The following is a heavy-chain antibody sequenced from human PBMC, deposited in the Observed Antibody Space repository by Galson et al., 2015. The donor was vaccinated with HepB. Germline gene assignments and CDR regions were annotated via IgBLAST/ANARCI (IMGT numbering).Heavy chain of an antibody. D-gene: IGHD3-22*01. Sequence: SVKVSCKASGYTFGAYAMHWVRQAPGQRLEWMGWINAGNGNTKYSQKFQGRVTITRDTSASAAYMELSSLRSEDTAVYYCARGVNYYDSSGYSLDAFDIWGQGTMVTVSS. CDR2: INAGNGNT. CDR1: GYTFGAYA. CDR3: ARGVNYYDSSGYSLDAFDI. V-gene: IGHV1-3*01. J-gene: IGHJ3*02.